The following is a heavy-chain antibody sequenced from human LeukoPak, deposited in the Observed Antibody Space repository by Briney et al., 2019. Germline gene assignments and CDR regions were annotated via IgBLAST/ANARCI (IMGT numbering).Heavy chain of an antibody. D-gene: IGHD1-26*01. CDR3: AADSVGATKFEYFQH. J-gene: IGHJ1*01. V-gene: IGHV1-58*02. CDR2: IVVGSGNT. Sequence: SVKVSCKASGFTFTSSAMQWVRQARGQRLEWIGWIVVGSGNTNYAQKFQERVSITRDMSTSTAYMELSSLRSEDTAVYYCAADSVGATKFEYFQHWGQGTLVTVSS. CDR1: GFTFTSSA.